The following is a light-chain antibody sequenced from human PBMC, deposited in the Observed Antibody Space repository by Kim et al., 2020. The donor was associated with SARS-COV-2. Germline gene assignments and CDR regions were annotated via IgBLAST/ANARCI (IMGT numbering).Light chain of an antibody. CDR1: SSDVGGYNY. J-gene: IGLJ2*01. V-gene: IGLV2-14*03. CDR3: SSYTSSSTVI. CDR2: DVS. Sequence: QSALTQPASVSGSPGQSITISCTGTSSDVGGYNYVSWYQQHPGKAPKLMIYDVSKRPSGASIRFSGSKSVNTASLTISGLQAEDEADYYCSSYTSSSTVIFGGGTQLTVL.